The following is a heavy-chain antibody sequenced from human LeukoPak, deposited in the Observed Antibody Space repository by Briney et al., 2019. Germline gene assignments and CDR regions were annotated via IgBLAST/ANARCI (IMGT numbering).Heavy chain of an antibody. CDR1: GYTFTSYD. D-gene: IGHD4-17*01. Sequence: GASVKVSCKASGYTFTSYDISWVRQAPGQGLEWMGRIIPILGIANYAQKFQGRVTITADKSTSTAYMELSSLRSEDTAVYYCVPTTVNGMDVWGQGTTVTVSS. V-gene: IGHV1-69*04. J-gene: IGHJ6*02. CDR2: IIPILGIA. CDR3: VPTTVNGMDV.